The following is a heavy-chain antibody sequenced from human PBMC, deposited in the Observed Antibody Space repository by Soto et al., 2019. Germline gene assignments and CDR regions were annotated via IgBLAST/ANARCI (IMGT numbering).Heavy chain of an antibody. CDR1: GVSIGISY. CDR3: ARGGNPYSTTASGVGGFAF. Sequence: SETMSLTCPVSGVSIGISYWSWLRQSPGTGLEWIGSIYYTGTTNYNPSLKRRVTISLDTAKNPFALNVNSLTTADTAVYFCARGGNPYSTTASGVGGFAFWGQGTLVTVSS. CDR2: IYYTGTT. J-gene: IGHJ4*02. V-gene: IGHV4-59*01. D-gene: IGHD2-8*01.